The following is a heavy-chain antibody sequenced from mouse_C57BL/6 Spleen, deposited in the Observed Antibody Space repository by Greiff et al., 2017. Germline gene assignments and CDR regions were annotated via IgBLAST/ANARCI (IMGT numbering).Heavy chain of an antibody. V-gene: IGHV5-6*01. CDR3: ARQAGYDGLRGGYFDV. Sequence: DVQLVESGGDLVKPGGSLKLSCAASGFTFSSYGMSWVRQTPDKRLGWVATISSGGSYTYYPDSVKGRFPISRDNAKNTLYLQRSSLKSEDTAMYYCARQAGYDGLRGGYFDVWGTGTTVTVAS. CDR1: GFTFSSYG. CDR2: ISSGGSYT. D-gene: IGHD2-3*01. J-gene: IGHJ1*03.